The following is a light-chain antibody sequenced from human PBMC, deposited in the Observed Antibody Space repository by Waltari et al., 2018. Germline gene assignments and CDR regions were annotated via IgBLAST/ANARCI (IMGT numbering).Light chain of an antibody. J-gene: IGLJ2*01. Sequence: QSALTQPPSASGSPGQSVTISCTGTSTDVGVYNYVSCYQQFPGKAPKLIIYEVSNRPSGVPDRFSGSKSGNTASLTVSGLQAEDEGYYYCSSYAGGNDVGFGGGTKLTVL. CDR2: EVS. CDR1: STDVGVYNY. V-gene: IGLV2-8*01. CDR3: SSYAGGNDVG.